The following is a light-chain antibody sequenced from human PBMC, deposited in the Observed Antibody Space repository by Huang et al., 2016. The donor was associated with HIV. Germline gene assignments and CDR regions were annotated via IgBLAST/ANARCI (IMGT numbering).Light chain of an antibody. Sequence: EIVMTQSPATLSVSPGERATLPCRASQSVSSNLAWYQQKPGQAPRRLIYGASTRATGIPARFRGRGSGTEFTLTISSLQSEDFAVYYCQQYNDWPRAFGQGTKVEIK. V-gene: IGKV3-15*01. CDR2: GAS. CDR3: QQYNDWPRA. J-gene: IGKJ1*01. CDR1: QSVSSN.